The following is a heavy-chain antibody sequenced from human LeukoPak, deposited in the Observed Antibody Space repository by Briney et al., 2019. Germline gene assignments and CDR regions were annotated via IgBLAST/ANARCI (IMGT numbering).Heavy chain of an antibody. Sequence: TSETLSLTCIVSRYSITSAYYWGWIRQPPGKGLEWIGSVYYSGGTYYNPSLKSRVTISRDTSKNQFSLKVNSVTVADTAVYYCARGLHPTVHVVGWGNWFDPWGQGTLVTVSS. CDR2: VYYSGGT. J-gene: IGHJ5*02. V-gene: IGHV4-38-2*02. D-gene: IGHD3-16*01. CDR1: RYSITSAYY. CDR3: ARGLHPTVHVVGWGNWFDP.